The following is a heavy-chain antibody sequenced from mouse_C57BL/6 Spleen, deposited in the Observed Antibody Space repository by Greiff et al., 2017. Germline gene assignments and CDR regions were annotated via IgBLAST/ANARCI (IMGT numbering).Heavy chain of an antibody. J-gene: IGHJ3*01. CDR2: IDPSDSYT. CDR1: GYTFTSYW. Sequence: QVQLQQPGAELVKPGASVKLSCKASGYTFTSYWMQWVKQRPGQGLEWIGEIDPSDSYTNYNQKFKGKATLTVDTSSSTAYMQLSSLTSEDSAVYYCSGGSNPAWFAYWGQGTLVTVSA. CDR3: SGGSNPAWFAY. V-gene: IGHV1-50*01. D-gene: IGHD1-1*01.